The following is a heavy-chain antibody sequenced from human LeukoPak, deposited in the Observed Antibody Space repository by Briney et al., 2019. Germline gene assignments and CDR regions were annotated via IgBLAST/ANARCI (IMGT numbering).Heavy chain of an antibody. CDR3: ARSPGAVLRFDY. J-gene: IGHJ4*02. CDR1: GYTFTSYA. D-gene: IGHD3-3*01. CDR2: INPSGGST. V-gene: IGHV1-46*01. Sequence: ASVKVSCKASGYTFTSYAMHWVRQAPGQGLEWMGIINPSGGSTGYAQKFQGRVTMTRDTSTSTVYMELSSLRSEDTAVYYCARSPGAVLRFDYWARETRVTVSS.